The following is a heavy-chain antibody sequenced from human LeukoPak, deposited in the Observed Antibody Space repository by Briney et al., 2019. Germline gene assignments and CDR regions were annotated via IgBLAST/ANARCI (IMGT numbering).Heavy chain of an antibody. CDR2: ISGFGEST. D-gene: IGHD6-13*01. J-gene: IGHJ4*02. Sequence: PGGSLRLSCAASGFTFSNYAMTWVRQAPGKGLEWVSSISGFGESTHYADSVQGRFTISRDNSRNTVFVQMTSPRADDTAVYYCAKGHTTSWYNFDYWGQGILVTVSS. CDR1: GFTFSNYA. CDR3: AKGHTTSWYNFDY. V-gene: IGHV3-23*01.